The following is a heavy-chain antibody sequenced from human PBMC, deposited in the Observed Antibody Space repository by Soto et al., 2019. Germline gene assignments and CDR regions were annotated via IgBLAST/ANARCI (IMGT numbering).Heavy chain of an antibody. CDR1: GYTFTSYA. CDR2: INAGNGNT. Sequence: ASVKVSCKASGYTFTSYAMHWVRQAPGQRLEWMGWINAGNGNTKYSQKFQGRVTITRDTSASTAYMELSSLRSEDTAVYYCARGVAEAGTRWFDPWGQRPLVPVSS. V-gene: IGHV1-3*01. CDR3: ARGVAEAGTRWFDP. J-gene: IGHJ5*02. D-gene: IGHD6-13*01.